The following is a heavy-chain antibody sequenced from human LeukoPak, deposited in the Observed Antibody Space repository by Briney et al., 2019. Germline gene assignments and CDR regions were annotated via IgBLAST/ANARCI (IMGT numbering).Heavy chain of an antibody. D-gene: IGHD3-22*01. CDR2: ISSSSSYI. Sequence: PGESLRLSCAASGFTFSSYSMNWVRQAPGKGLEWVSSISSSSSYIYYADSVKGRFTISRDNAKNSLYLQMNSLRAEDTAVYYCASSGGYYDSSGYYHIIDYWGQGTLVTVSS. V-gene: IGHV3-21*01. CDR3: ASSGGYYDSSGYYHIIDY. CDR1: GFTFSSYS. J-gene: IGHJ4*02.